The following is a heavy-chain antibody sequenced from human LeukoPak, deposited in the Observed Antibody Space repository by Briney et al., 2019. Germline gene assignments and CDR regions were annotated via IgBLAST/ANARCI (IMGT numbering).Heavy chain of an antibody. CDR2: IYCTGST. CDR1: GGSISSSSYY. D-gene: IGHD6-6*01. CDR3: TSEISSASNY. V-gene: IGHV4-39*01. J-gene: IGHJ4*02. Sequence: SETLSLTCTVSGGSISSSSYYWGWIRQPPGEGLEWIGSIYCTGSTYYSPSLKSRVTISAGTSKNEFSLKLSSVTAADTAVYYCTSEISSASNYWGQGTLVTVSS.